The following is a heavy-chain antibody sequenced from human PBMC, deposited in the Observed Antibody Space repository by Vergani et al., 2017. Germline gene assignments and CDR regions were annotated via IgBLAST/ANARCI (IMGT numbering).Heavy chain of an antibody. D-gene: IGHD3-22*01. CDR3: ARQGSSGYYRYFDY. V-gene: IGHV4-30-2*01. J-gene: IGHJ4*02. CDR1: GGSISSGGYS. Sequence: QLQLQESGSGLVKPSQTLSLTCAVSGGSISSGGYSWSWIRQPPGKGLEWIGYIYHSGSTYYNPSLKSRVTISVDRYKNQFSLKLSSVTAADTAVYYCARQGSSGYYRYFDYWGQGTLVTVSS. CDR2: IYHSGST.